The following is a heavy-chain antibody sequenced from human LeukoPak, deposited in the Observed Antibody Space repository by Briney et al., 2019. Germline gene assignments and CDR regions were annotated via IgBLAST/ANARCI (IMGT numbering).Heavy chain of an antibody. CDR1: GGSISSYC. D-gene: IGHD3-16*02. CDR3: ARARDYVWGSYRYWYFDL. V-gene: IGHV4-59*01. CDR2: INYSGST. J-gene: IGHJ2*01. Sequence: PSETLSLTCTVSGGSISSYCWSWIRQPPGKGLEWIGYINYSGSTNYIPSLKSRVSISVDTSKNQFSLNLSSVTAADTAVYYCARARDYVWGSYRYWYFDLWGRGTLVTVSS.